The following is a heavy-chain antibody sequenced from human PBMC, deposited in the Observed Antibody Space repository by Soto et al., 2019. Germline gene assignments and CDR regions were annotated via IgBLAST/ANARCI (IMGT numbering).Heavy chain of an antibody. V-gene: IGHV4-59*08. J-gene: IGHJ5*02. Sequence: SETLSLTCTVSGGSISSYYWSWIRQPPGKGLEWIGYIYYSGSTNYNPSLKSRVTISVDTSKNQFSLKLSSVTAADTAVYYCARHMGSTMAASQFDPWGQGTLVTVSS. D-gene: IGHD3-10*01. CDR1: GGSISSYY. CDR3: ARHMGSTMAASQFDP. CDR2: IYYSGST.